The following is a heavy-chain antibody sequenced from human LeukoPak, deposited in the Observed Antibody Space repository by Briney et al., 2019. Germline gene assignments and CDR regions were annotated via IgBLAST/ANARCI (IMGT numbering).Heavy chain of an antibody. Sequence: PSETLSLTCAVYGGSFNGYFWTWIRQPPGKGLEYIGEITHSGSTNNNPSLKSRITISVDTSKNQFSLKLNSVTAADTAVYYCARGLGYLPGDYWGQGTLVTVSS. D-gene: IGHD3-10*01. CDR3: ARGLGYLPGDY. J-gene: IGHJ4*02. CDR2: ITHSGST. CDR1: GGSFNGYF. V-gene: IGHV4-34*01.